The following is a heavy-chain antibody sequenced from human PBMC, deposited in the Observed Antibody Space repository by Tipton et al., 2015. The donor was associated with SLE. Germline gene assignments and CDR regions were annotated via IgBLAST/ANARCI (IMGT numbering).Heavy chain of an antibody. V-gene: IGHV3-43*01. CDR3: AKDMSETISWYGFDS. D-gene: IGHD6-13*01. CDR1: GFTFNKYN. CDR2: ITWDGGAA. J-gene: IGHJ4*02. Sequence: SLRLSCAASGFTFNKYNIHWVRQAPGKGLEWVSLITWDGGAAHYADSVRGRFTISRDNSKNSLYLQMNSLTTEDTALYYCAKDMSETISWYGFDSWGQGTLVTVSS.